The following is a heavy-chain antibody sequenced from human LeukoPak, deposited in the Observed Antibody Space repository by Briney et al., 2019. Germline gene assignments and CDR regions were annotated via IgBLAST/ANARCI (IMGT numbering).Heavy chain of an antibody. D-gene: IGHD6-6*01. Sequence: ASVKVSCKASGYTFTNYDINWVRQATGQGLEWMGWMNPNSGNTGYAQKFQGRVTITRNTSISTAYMELSSLRSEDTAVYYCARALEYSSSSSDYWGQGTLVTVSS. J-gene: IGHJ4*02. CDR1: GYTFTNYD. V-gene: IGHV1-8*03. CDR2: MNPNSGNT. CDR3: ARALEYSSSSSDY.